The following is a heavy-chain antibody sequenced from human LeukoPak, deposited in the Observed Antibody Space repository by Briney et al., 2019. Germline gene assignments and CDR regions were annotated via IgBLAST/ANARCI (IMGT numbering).Heavy chain of an antibody. V-gene: IGHV3-48*03. D-gene: IGHD3-16*02. J-gene: IGHJ3*02. Sequence: LSGGSLRLSCAACGFTFSSYERNWLRQAPGKGLEWVSYISSSGSTIYYADSVKGLFTISRDNAKNSLYLQMNSLRAEDTGSYYCSRYEYVWGSYRIGPKNAFDICGHRKMVTVSS. CDR1: GFTFSSYE. CDR3: SRYEYVWGSYRIGPKNAFDI. CDR2: ISSSGSTI.